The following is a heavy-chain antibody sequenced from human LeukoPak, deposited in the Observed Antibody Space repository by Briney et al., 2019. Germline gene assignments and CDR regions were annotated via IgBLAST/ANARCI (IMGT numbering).Heavy chain of an antibody. CDR3: ARSYADYDGSGSTRGFFDY. Sequence: PGGSLRLSCAASGFTFSSYAMHWVRQAPGKGLEWVAVISYDGSNKYYADSVKGRFTISRDNAKNSLFLQMNSLRAEDTAVYYCARSYADYDGSGSTRGFFDYWGQGTLVTVSS. V-gene: IGHV3-30-3*01. D-gene: IGHD3-10*01. CDR1: GFTFSSYA. J-gene: IGHJ4*02. CDR2: ISYDGSNK.